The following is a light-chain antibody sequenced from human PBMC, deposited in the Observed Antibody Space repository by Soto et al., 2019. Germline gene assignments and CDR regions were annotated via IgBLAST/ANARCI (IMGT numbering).Light chain of an antibody. Sequence: DIQMTQSPSAMSASVGDRVTITCRASQDISGYLAWFQQKPGKAPKRLIYYASRLESGVPSRFSGSRSGTEFTLTISGLQPEDFATYYCLHHNTFPPFTFGQGTKLEIK. J-gene: IGKJ2*01. CDR2: YAS. CDR3: LHHNTFPPFT. CDR1: QDISGY. V-gene: IGKV1-17*03.